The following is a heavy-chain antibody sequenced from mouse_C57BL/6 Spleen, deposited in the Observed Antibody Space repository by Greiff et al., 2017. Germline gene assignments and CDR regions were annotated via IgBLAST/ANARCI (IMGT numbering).Heavy chain of an antibody. V-gene: IGHV1-42*01. J-gene: IGHJ3*01. CDR3: ARRLGYDYDAWFAY. D-gene: IGHD2-4*01. CDR1: GYSFTGYY. CDR2: INPSTGGT. Sequence: EVQLQQSGPELVKPGASVKISCKASGYSFTGYYMNWVKQSPEKSLEWIGEINPSTGGTTYNQKFKAKATLTVDKSSSTAYMQLKSLTSEDSAVYYCARRLGYDYDAWFAYWGQGTLVTVSA.